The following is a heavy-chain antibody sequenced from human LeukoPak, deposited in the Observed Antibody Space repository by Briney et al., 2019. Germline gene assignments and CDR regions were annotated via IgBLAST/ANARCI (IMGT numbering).Heavy chain of an antibody. V-gene: IGHV3-48*01. J-gene: IGHJ4*02. Sequence: GGSLRLSCAASGFTFRSYAMSWVRQAPGKGLEWVSYISTTSSTIYYTDSVKGRFTISRDNDKNSLYLQMNSLRAEDSAVYYCARGYGGAAGKYWGQGTLVTVSS. CDR2: ISTTSSTI. CDR1: GFTFRSYA. D-gene: IGHD6-13*01. CDR3: ARGYGGAAGKY.